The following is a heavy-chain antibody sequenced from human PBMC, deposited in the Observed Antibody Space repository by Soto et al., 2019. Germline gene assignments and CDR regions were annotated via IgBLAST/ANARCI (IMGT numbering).Heavy chain of an antibody. D-gene: IGHD6-6*01. Sequence: HVQLVQSGAEVKKPGSSVKVVCKASGGTFSSYAISWVRHAPGQGLEWMGGIIPIFGTANYAQKFQGRVTITVDESTSTAYMELSSLGSEDTAVYYCASPPNESSSYYCGMDVWGQGTTVTVSS. CDR1: GGTFSSYA. J-gene: IGHJ6*02. V-gene: IGHV1-69*12. CDR3: ASPPNESSSYYCGMDV. CDR2: IIPIFGTA.